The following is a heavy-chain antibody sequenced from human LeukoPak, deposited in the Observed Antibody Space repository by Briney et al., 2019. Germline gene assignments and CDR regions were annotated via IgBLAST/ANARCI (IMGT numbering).Heavy chain of an antibody. D-gene: IGHD1-14*01. V-gene: IGHV3-23*01. CDR2: ISGSGGST. CDR3: AKDHPSGYYFDY. CDR1: GFTFSTYA. Sequence: GGTLRLSCAASGFTFSTYAMSWVRQAPGKGLEWVSAISGSGGSTFNADSVKGRFTISRDNSKNTLFLQMNSLRAEDTAIYYCAKDHPSGYYFDYWGQGTLVTVSS. J-gene: IGHJ4*02.